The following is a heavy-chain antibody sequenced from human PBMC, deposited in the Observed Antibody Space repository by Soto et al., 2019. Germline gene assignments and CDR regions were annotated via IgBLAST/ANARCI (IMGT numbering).Heavy chain of an antibody. V-gene: IGHV3-7*01. CDR2: INQDGSEK. D-gene: IGHD5-12*01. Sequence: GGSLRLSCGASGFTFRSYWMSWVRQAPGKGLEWVANINQDGSEKYYVDSVKGRFTISRDNAENSVYLQMNTLRAEDTAVYYCARDHIVATIVFEYWGLGTLVTVSS. CDR3: ARDHIVATIVFEY. CDR1: GFTFRSYW. J-gene: IGHJ4*02.